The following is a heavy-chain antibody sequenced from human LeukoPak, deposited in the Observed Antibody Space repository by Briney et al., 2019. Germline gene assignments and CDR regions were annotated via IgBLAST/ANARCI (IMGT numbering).Heavy chain of an antibody. J-gene: IGHJ4*02. CDR1: SGSITSYY. V-gene: IGHV4-59*01. Sequence: PSETLSLTCTVSSGSITSYYWSWIRQPPGKGLEYIGHIYYTGTTDYSPSLKSRVTMSVDTSKNQFSLRLISVTASDTAVYFCAGAPNRHYFDYWGQGTLVAVSS. CDR2: IYYTGTT. CDR3: AGAPNRHYFDY.